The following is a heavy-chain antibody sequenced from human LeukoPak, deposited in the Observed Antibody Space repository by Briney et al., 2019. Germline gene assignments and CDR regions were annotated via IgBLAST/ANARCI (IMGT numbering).Heavy chain of an antibody. CDR2: ISSSGSTI. V-gene: IGHV3-11*01. J-gene: IGHJ3*02. CDR1: GFTFSDYY. CDR3: ARADSSGPNAGAFDI. Sequence: GGSLRLSCAASGFTFSDYYMSWIRQAPGKGLEWVSYISSSGSTIYYADSVKGRFTISRDNAKNSLYLQMNSLRAEDTAVYYCARADSSGPNAGAFDIWGQGTMVTVSS. D-gene: IGHD6-19*01.